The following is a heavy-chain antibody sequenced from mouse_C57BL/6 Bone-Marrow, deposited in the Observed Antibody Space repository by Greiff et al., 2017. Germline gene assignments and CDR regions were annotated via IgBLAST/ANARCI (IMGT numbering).Heavy chain of an antibody. CDR3: ASSVRYAYYFDY. Sequence: QVQLQQPGAELVRPGSSVKLSCKASGYTFTSYWMHWVKQRPIQGLEWIGNIDPSDSETHYNQKFKDKATLTVDKSSSTAYMQLSSLTSEDSAVYYCASSVRYAYYFDYWGQGTTLTVSS. V-gene: IGHV1-52*01. CDR1: GYTFTSYW. J-gene: IGHJ2*01. D-gene: IGHD2-14*01. CDR2: IDPSDSET.